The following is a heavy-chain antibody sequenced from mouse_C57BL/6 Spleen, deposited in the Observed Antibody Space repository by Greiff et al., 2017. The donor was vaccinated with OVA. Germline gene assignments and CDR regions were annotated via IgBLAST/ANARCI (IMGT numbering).Heavy chain of an antibody. V-gene: IGHV1-19*01. CDR1: GYTFTDYY. D-gene: IGHD1-1*01. Sequence: EVQLQQSGPVLVKPGASVKMSCKASGYTFTDYYMNWVKQSHGKSLEWIGVINPYNGGTSYNQKFKGKATLTVDKSSSTAYMELNSLTSEDSAVYYCARNYYGSSYTDYWGQGTTLTVSS. CDR2: INPYNGGT. J-gene: IGHJ2*01. CDR3: ARNYYGSSYTDY.